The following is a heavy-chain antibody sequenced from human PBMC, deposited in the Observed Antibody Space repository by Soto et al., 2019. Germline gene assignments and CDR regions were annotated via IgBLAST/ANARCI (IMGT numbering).Heavy chain of an antibody. CDR1: GYIFIDYW. D-gene: IGHD6-13*01. CDR3: ARSPRSSPYFDY. Sequence: GESLKISCKASGYIFIDYWIGWVRQMPGKGLEWMGIVYPRDSDTRYSPSFQGQVTISADRSTGTAYLQWSSLEASDSAFYFCARSPRSSPYFDYWGQGALVTVSS. CDR2: VYPRDSDT. J-gene: IGHJ4*02. V-gene: IGHV5-51*01.